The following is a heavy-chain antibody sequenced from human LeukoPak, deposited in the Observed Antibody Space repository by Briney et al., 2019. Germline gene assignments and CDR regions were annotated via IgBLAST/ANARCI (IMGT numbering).Heavy chain of an antibody. V-gene: IGHV3-66*01. Sequence: GGSLRLSCAASGFIFSNYIMNWVRQAPGKGLEWVSVIYSDGSTYYADSVKGRFIISRDNSKNTLYLQMNSLRAEDTAVYYCARDWEAWGIAAAGRASYFDYWGQGTLVTVSS. J-gene: IGHJ4*02. CDR3: ARDWEAWGIAAAGRASYFDY. D-gene: IGHD6-13*01. CDR2: IYSDGST. CDR1: GFIFSNYI.